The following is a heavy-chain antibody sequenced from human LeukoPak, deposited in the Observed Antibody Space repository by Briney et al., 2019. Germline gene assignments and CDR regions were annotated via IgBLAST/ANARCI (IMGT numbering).Heavy chain of an antibody. V-gene: IGHV1-46*01. CDR1: GYTFTSYY. CDR2: INPSGGST. Sequence: ASVKVSCKASGYTFTSYYMHWVRQAPGQGLEWIGIINPSGGSTSYAQKFQGRVTVTRDTSTSTVYMELSSLRSEDTAVYYCARDLKAVAAIFDYWGQGTLVTVSS. CDR3: ARDLKAVAAIFDY. J-gene: IGHJ4*02. D-gene: IGHD6-19*01.